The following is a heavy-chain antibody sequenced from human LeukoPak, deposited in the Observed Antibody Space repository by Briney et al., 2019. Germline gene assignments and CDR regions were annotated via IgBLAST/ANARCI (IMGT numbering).Heavy chain of an antibody. CDR3: ASNGDSLSYAFDI. V-gene: IGHV3-74*01. CDR1: GFTFSSYW. Sequence: GGSLRLSCAASGFTFSSYWMHWVRQAPGKGLVWVSRINSDGSSTSYADSVKGRFTISRDNAKNTLYLQMNSLRAGDTAVYYCASNGDSLSYAFDIWGQGTMVTVSS. D-gene: IGHD4-17*01. J-gene: IGHJ3*02. CDR2: INSDGSST.